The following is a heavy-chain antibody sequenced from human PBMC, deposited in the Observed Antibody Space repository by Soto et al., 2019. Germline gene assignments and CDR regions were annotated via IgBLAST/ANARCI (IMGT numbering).Heavy chain of an antibody. J-gene: IGHJ4*02. CDR2: ISAYNGNT. D-gene: IGHD2-15*01. CDR3: ARDLLLVVTPPYYFAY. V-gene: IGHV1-18*01. Sequence: QVQLVPSGAEVKKPGASVKVSCKASGYTFTSYGISWVRQAPGQGLEWMGWISAYNGNTNYAQKLQGRVTMTPDTSTSKAYRELRSLRSDDPAVYYWARDLLLVVTPPYYFAYWGQGTLVTVSS. CDR1: GYTFTSYG.